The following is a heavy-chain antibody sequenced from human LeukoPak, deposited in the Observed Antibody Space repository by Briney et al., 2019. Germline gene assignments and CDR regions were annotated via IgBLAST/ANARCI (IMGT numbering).Heavy chain of an antibody. CDR2: IYYSGST. J-gene: IGHJ5*02. CDR1: GGSISSYY. CDR3: ARAHRYSYGYGTPLDP. Sequence: SGTLSLTCTVSGGSISSYYWSWIRQPPGKGLGWMGYIYYSGSTNDNPSLKSRGTTSANTSKNQFSLKLSSVTAADTAVYYCARAHRYSYGYGTPLDPRGQGTLVAVSP. D-gene: IGHD5-18*01. V-gene: IGHV4-59*01.